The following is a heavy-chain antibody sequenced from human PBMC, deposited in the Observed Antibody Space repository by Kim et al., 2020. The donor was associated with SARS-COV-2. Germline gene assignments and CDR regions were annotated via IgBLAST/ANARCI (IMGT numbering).Heavy chain of an antibody. CDR3: ARMGDSSGYYYGPFAY. Sequence: PSLKSRRTISVDTSKNQFSLKLSSVPAADTAVYYCARMGDSSGYYYGPFAYWGQGTLVTVSS. V-gene: IGHV4-4*09. J-gene: IGHJ4*02. D-gene: IGHD3-22*01.